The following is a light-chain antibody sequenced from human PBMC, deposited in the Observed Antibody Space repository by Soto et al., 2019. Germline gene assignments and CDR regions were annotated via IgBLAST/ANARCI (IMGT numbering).Light chain of an antibody. Sequence: EIVLTQSPATLSLYPGERATLSCRASQSVSSYLAWYQQKPGQAPRLLIYDASNRASGIPARFSGSGSGTDFTLTISSLEPEDFAFYYCQQRSNWLFTFGPGTKVDIK. J-gene: IGKJ3*01. V-gene: IGKV3-11*01. CDR1: QSVSSY. CDR2: DAS. CDR3: QQRSNWLFT.